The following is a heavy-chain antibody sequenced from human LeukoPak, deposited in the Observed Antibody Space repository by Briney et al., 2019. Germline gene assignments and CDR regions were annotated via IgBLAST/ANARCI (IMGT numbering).Heavy chain of an antibody. CDR3: ARAWGSGYDLRWFDP. CDR1: GFTFSSYS. J-gene: IGHJ5*02. V-gene: IGHV3-48*01. D-gene: IGHD5-12*01. Sequence: GGSLRLSCAASGFTFSSYSMNWVRQAPGKGLEWVSYISSSSSTIYFADSVKGRFTISRDNAKNSLYLQMNSLRAEDTAVYYCARAWGSGYDLRWFDPWGQGTLVTVSS. CDR2: ISSSSSTI.